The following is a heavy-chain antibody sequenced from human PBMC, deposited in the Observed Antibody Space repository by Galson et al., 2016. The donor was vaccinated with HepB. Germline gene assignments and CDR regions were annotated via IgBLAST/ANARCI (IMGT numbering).Heavy chain of an antibody. CDR3: ARLKVDYGDYGGYYFGMDV. CDR1: GGSISHFY. V-gene: IGHV4-59*08. J-gene: IGHJ6*02. D-gene: IGHD4-17*01. Sequence: SLTCTVSGGSISHFYWSWIRQPPGEGLEWIGYIHHSGSTTYKASLKSRLTISIDTSKDQFSLKLSSVTAADTALYYCARLKVDYGDYGGYYFGMDVWGQGTTVTVSS. CDR2: IHHSGST.